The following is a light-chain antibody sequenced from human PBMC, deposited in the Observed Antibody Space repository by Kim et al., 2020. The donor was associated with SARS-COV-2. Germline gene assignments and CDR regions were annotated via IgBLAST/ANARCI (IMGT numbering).Light chain of an antibody. CDR1: SIDVGGYNY. V-gene: IGLV2-11*01. CDR2: DVT. CDR3: CSYAGSYTNYV. Sequence: QSVTMSCTGTSIDVGGYNYVSWYQQHPGKAPTLMIYDVTKRPSGVPDRFSGSKSGNTASLTISGLQAEDEADYYCCSYAGSYTNYVFGTGTKVTVL. J-gene: IGLJ1*01.